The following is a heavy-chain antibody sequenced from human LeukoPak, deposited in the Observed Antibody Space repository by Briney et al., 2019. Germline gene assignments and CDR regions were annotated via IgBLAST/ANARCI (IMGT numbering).Heavy chain of an antibody. Sequence: GGSLRLSCVASGLTFSSYAMSWVRQAPGKGLEWVSAISGSGGSTYYADSVKGRFTISRDNSKNTLYLQMNSLRAEDTAVYYCAKEAAAILWHYYYYMDVWGKGTTVAVSS. CDR3: AKEAAAILWHYYYYMDV. J-gene: IGHJ6*03. CDR1: GLTFSSYA. CDR2: ISGSGGST. V-gene: IGHV3-23*01. D-gene: IGHD2-2*01.